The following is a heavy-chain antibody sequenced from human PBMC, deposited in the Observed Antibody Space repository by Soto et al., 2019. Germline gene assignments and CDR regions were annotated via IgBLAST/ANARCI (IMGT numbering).Heavy chain of an antibody. CDR2: ISSSSSYI. J-gene: IGHJ5*02. Sequence: GGSLRLSCAASGFTFSSYSMNWVRQAPGKGLEWVSSISSSSSYIYYADSVKGRFTISRDNAKNSLYLQMNSLRAEDTAVYYCARDKRSSSGWFDPWGQGTLVTVSS. D-gene: IGHD6-6*01. CDR3: ARDKRSSSGWFDP. CDR1: GFTFSSYS. V-gene: IGHV3-21*01.